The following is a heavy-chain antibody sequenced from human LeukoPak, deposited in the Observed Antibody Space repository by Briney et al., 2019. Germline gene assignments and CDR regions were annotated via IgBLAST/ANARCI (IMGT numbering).Heavy chain of an antibody. V-gene: IGHV4-4*09. CDR2: IYSSGST. CDR3: ARLAGSSSSDY. Sequence: SETLSLTCTVSGGSINTDYWSWIRHSPGKGLEWIGYIYSSGSTNYNPSLKSRVTMSVDTSKNQFSLKLNSVTAADTDVYYCARLAGSSSSDYWGQGTLVTVAS. D-gene: IGHD6-6*01. J-gene: IGHJ4*02. CDR1: GGSINTDY.